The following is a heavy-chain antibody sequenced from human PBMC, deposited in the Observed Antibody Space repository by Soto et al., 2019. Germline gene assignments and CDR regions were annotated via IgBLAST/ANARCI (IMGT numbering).Heavy chain of an antibody. CDR3: ARGPNIVVVPAATPRGFDP. V-gene: IGHV1-69*13. CDR2: IIPIFGTA. Sequence: SVKVSCKASGGTFSSYAISWVRQAPGQGLEWMGGIIPIFGTANYAQKFQGRVTITADESTSTAYMELSSLRSEDTAVYYCARGPNIVVVPAATPRGFDPWGQGTLVTVSS. J-gene: IGHJ5*02. D-gene: IGHD2-2*01. CDR1: GGTFSSYA.